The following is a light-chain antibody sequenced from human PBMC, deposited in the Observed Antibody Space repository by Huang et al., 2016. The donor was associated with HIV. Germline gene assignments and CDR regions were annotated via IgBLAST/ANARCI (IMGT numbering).Light chain of an antibody. CDR1: QIVSSN. V-gene: IGKV3-15*01. Sequence: EIVMTQSPATLSVSPGERATLSCRASQIVSSNLAWYRQNPGQAPRLLIYGASTRATGIPARFSGSGSGTEFTLTISSLQSEDCAVYYCQQYNNWPKVFTFGPGTKVDIK. CDR2: GAS. CDR3: QQYNNWPKVFT. J-gene: IGKJ3*01.